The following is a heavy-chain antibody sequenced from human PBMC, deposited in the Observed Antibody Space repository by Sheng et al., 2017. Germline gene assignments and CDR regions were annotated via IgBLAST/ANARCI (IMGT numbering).Heavy chain of an antibody. CDR3: ARSRITIFGVVIKTYWYFDL. CDR1: GFTVSSNY. V-gene: IGHV3-53*01. J-gene: IGHJ2*01. Sequence: EVQLVESGGGLIQPGGSLRLSCAASGFTVSSNYMSWVRQAPGKGLEWVSVIYSGGSTYYADSVKGRFTISRDNSKNTLYLQMNSLRAEDTAVYYCARSRITIFGVVIKTYWYFDLWGRGTLVTVSS. CDR2: IYSGGST. D-gene: IGHD3-3*01.